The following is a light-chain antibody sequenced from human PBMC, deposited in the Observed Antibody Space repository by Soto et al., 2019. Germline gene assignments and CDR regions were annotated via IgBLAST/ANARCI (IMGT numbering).Light chain of an antibody. CDR2: EVD. CDR1: SNDIGSYNL. J-gene: IGLJ2*01. V-gene: IGLV2-23*02. CDR3: CSYAGTSTLI. Sequence: QSALTQPASVSGSPGQSITISCTGTSNDIGSYNLVSWYQQHPGNAPKLILYEVDKRPSGVSSRFSASKSGNTAFLTVSGLQTDDEAHYHCCSYAGTSTLIFGGGTKLTVL.